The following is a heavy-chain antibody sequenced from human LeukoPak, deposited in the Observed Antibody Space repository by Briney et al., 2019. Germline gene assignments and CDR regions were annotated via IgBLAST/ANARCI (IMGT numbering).Heavy chain of an antibody. CDR3: ARAPYQLLAGSGLYYYYGMDV. V-gene: IGHV4-30-2*01. Sequence: TSETLPLTCAVSGGSISSGGYSWSWIRQPPGKGLEWIGYIYHSGSTYYNPSLKSRVTISVDRSKNQFSLKLSSVTAADTAVYYCARAPYQLLAGSGLYYYYGMDVWGQGTTVTVSS. D-gene: IGHD2-2*01. CDR2: IYHSGST. J-gene: IGHJ6*02. CDR1: GGSISSGGYS.